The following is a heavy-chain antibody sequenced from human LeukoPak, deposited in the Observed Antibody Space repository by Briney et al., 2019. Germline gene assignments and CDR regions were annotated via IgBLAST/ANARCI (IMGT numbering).Heavy chain of an antibody. Sequence: GGSLRLSCAASGFPFSSYWMAWVRQAPGKGLEWVANINQDGSGKYYVDSVKGRFTIARDNAKNSLYLQMNSLRAEDTAVYYCGGATVATGFDPWGQGALVTVSS. V-gene: IGHV3-7*03. CDR2: INQDGSGK. CDR1: GFPFSSYW. J-gene: IGHJ5*02. D-gene: IGHD4-17*01. CDR3: GGATVATGFDP.